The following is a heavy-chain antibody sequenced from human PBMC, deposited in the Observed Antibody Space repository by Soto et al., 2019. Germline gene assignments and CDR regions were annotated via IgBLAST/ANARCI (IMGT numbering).Heavy chain of an antibody. CDR2: MNPNSGNT. V-gene: IGHV1-8*01. Sequence: QVQLGQSGAEVKKPGASVKVSCKASGYTFTSYDINWVRQATGQGLEWMAWMNPNSGNTGYAQKFQGRVTMTRNTSISTAYMELSSVRSEETAVYYCASGLEYAGMDVWGQGTTVTVSS. CDR1: GYTFTSYD. J-gene: IGHJ6*02. D-gene: IGHD2-2*01. CDR3: ASGLEYAGMDV.